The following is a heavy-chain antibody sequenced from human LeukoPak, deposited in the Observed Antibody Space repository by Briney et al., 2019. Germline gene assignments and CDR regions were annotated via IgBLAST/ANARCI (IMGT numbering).Heavy chain of an antibody. D-gene: IGHD6-19*01. Sequence: SETLSLTCTVSGGSISSSSYYWGWIRQPPGKGLEWIGSIYYSGSTYYNPSLKSRVTISVDTSKNQFSLKLTAVTAADTAVYYCARHRYSSAWSVVDYWGQGTLVTVSS. CDR3: ARHRYSSAWSVVDY. J-gene: IGHJ4*02. CDR1: GGSISSSSYY. CDR2: IYYSGST. V-gene: IGHV4-39*01.